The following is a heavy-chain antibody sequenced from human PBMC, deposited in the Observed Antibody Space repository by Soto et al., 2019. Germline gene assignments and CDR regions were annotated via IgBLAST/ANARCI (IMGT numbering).Heavy chain of an antibody. CDR1: GYRFTNFC. V-gene: IGHV5-51*01. J-gene: IGHJ4*02. CDR2: INPTDSDT. CDR3: AGQGGVYVGLAY. D-gene: IGHD3-16*01. Sequence: PGEPLKISCKGSGYRFTNFCVGWMRQIPGKGLEWMRIINPTDSDTRYSPSFQGPVTISADRSITTAYLQWSSLKTSDTAMYSCAGQGGVYVGLAYWGKGALVPGSS.